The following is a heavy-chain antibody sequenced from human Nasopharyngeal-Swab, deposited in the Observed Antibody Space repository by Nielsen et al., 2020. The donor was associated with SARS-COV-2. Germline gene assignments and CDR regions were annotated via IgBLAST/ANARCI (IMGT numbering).Heavy chain of an antibody. CDR3: VKAVGSYMYYFDY. V-gene: IGHV3-64D*08. Sequence: GESLKISCSASGFTFSSYAMHWVRQAPGKGLEYVSAISSNGGSTYYADSVKGRFTISRDNSKNTLYLQMSSLRVEDTAVYYCVKAVGSYMYYFDYWGQGTLVTVSS. CDR1: GFTFSSYA. D-gene: IGHD1-26*01. CDR2: ISSNGGST. J-gene: IGHJ4*02.